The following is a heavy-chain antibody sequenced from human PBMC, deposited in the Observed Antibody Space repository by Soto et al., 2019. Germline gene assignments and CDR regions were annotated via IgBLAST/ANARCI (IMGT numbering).Heavy chain of an antibody. CDR3: ASAPYDFWSGYYLDY. CDR1: GFTFSSYG. V-gene: IGHV3-33*01. J-gene: IGHJ4*02. D-gene: IGHD3-3*01. CDR2: IWYDGSNK. Sequence: QVQLVESGGGVVQPGRSLRLSCAASGFTFSSYGMHWVRQAPGKGLEWEAVIWYDGSNKYYADSVEGRFTISRDNSKNTMYLQMNSLRAEDTAVYYCASAPYDFWSGYYLDYWGQGSLVTVSS.